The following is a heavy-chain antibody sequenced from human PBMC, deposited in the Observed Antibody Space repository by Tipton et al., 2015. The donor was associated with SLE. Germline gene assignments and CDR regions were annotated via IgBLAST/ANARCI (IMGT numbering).Heavy chain of an antibody. J-gene: IGHJ4*02. CDR3: ARSEMATITY. CDR1: GLTFSNYW. D-gene: IGHD5-24*01. Sequence: SLRLSCAASGLTFSNYWMHWVRQAPGKGLVWVSRSNSDGSDTSYADSVKGRFTISRDNAKNTLYLQMNSLRAEDTAVYYCARSEMATITYWGQGTLVTVSS. V-gene: IGHV3-74*01. CDR2: SNSDGSDT.